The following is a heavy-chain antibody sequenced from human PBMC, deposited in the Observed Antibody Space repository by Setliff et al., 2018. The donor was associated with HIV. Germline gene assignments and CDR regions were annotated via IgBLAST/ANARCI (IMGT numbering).Heavy chain of an antibody. D-gene: IGHD6-19*01. CDR3: ARIPGYSSGWVNYYYMDV. Sequence: GGSLRLSCAASGFTFSSYWMHWVRQAPGKGLVWVSRINTDGSGTNYADSVKGRFTISRDNAKNTLYLQMNSLRAEDTAVYYCARIPGYSSGWVNYYYMDVWGKGTTVTVSS. CDR2: INTDGSGT. V-gene: IGHV3-74*01. J-gene: IGHJ6*03. CDR1: GFTFSSYW.